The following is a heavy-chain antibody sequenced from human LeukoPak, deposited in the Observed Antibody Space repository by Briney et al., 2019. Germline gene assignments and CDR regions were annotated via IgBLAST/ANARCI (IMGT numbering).Heavy chain of an antibody. J-gene: IGHJ3*02. V-gene: IGHV7-4-1*02. CDR1: GYTFTSYA. Sequence: ASVKVSCKASGYTFTSYAMNWVRQAPGQGLEWMGWINTNTGNPTYAQGFTGRFVFSLDTSVSTAYLQISSLKAEDTAVYYCARDGKGAGYSSGWVDAFDIWGQGTMVTVSS. CDR2: INTNTGNP. D-gene: IGHD6-19*01. CDR3: ARDGKGAGYSSGWVDAFDI.